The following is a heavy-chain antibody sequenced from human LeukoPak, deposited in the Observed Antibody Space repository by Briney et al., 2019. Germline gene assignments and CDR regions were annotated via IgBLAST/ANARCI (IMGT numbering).Heavy chain of an antibody. CDR1: GGSVSSDY. V-gene: IGHV4-59*02. J-gene: IGHJ5*02. Sequence: SGTLSLTCTVYGGSVSSDYWTWIRQAPGKGLEWIGYIFSRGNTEYHASLKSRATISVDTSKNQCSLTLNSVTAADTAVYYCARVLYRGENWFDPWGQGTLVTVSS. D-gene: IGHD3-10*01. CDR3: ARVLYRGENWFDP. CDR2: IFSRGNT.